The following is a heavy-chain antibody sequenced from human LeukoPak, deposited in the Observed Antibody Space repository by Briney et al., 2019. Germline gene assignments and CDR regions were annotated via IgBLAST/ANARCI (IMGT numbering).Heavy chain of an antibody. V-gene: IGHV1-69*13. CDR3: ARDGSGERALDI. J-gene: IGHJ3*02. D-gene: IGHD3-10*01. CDR1: GGTFSSYA. CDR2: IIPIFGTA. Sequence: GASVKVSCKASGGTFSSYAISWVRQAPGQGLEWMGGIIPIFGTANYAQKFQGRVTITADESTSTAYMELSSLRSEDTAVYYCARDGSGERALDIWGQGTMVTVSS.